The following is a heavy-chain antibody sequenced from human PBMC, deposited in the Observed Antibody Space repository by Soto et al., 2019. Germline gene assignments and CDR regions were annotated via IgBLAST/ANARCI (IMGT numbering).Heavy chain of an antibody. D-gene: IGHD3-9*01. V-gene: IGHV1-58*01. CDR3: AEAVLRYFDWPASFDP. CDR2: IVVGSGNT. J-gene: IGHJ5*02. Sequence: ASVKVSCKASGFTFTSSAVQWVRQARGQRLEWIGWIVVGSGNTNYAQKFQERVTITRDMSTSTAYMELSSLRSEDTAVYYCAEAVLRYFDWPASFDPWGQGTLVTVSS. CDR1: GFTFTSSA.